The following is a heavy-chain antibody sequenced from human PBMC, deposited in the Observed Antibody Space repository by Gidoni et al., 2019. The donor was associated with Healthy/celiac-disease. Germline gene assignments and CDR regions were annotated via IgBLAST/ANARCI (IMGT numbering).Heavy chain of an antibody. J-gene: IGHJ3*02. CDR3: AKHYYDSSGYYRRHDAFDI. D-gene: IGHD3-22*01. CDR2: IYYSGST. V-gene: IGHV4-39*01. Sequence: QLQLQESGPGLVKPSETLSLTCTVSGGSISSSSYYWGWIRQPPGKGLEWIGSIYYSGSTYYNPSLKSRVTISVDTSKNQFSLKLSSVTAADTAVYYCAKHYYDSSGYYRRHDAFDIWGQGTMVTVSS. CDR1: GGSISSSSYY.